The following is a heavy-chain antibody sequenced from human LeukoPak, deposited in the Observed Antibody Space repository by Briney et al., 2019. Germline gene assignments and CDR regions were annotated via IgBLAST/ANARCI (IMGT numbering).Heavy chain of an antibody. V-gene: IGHV3-23*01. CDR3: VRAAPRDCSPASCSLFDT. J-gene: IGHJ4*02. D-gene: IGHD2-2*01. CDR2: IMIGGDGK. CDR1: GFTFSSYA. Sequence: GGSLRLSCAASGFTFSSYAMSWVRRAPRKGLEWVSTIMIGGDGKHYADSVKGRFTISRDRSESTLYLQMNGLRADDTAVYYCVRAAPRDCSPASCSLFDTWGQGTLVTVSS.